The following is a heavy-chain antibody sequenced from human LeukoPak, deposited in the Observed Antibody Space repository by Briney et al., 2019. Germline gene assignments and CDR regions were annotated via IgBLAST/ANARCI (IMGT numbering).Heavy chain of an antibody. Sequence: GGSLRLSCAASGFTLSSYAMSWVRQAPGKGLEWVSAISGSGGSTYYADSVKGRFTISRDNSKNTLYLQMSSLRAEDTAVYYCAKDPRYSSSSNWFDPWDQGTLVTVSS. J-gene: IGHJ5*02. V-gene: IGHV3-23*01. CDR3: AKDPRYSSSSNWFDP. D-gene: IGHD6-6*01. CDR2: ISGSGGST. CDR1: GFTLSSYA.